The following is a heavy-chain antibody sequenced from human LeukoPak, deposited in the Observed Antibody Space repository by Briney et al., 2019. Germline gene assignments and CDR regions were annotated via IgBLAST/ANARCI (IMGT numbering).Heavy chain of an antibody. J-gene: IGHJ4*02. D-gene: IGHD6-13*01. Sequence: PGRSLRLSCAASGFTFSSYGMHWVRQAPGKGLEWVAVISYDGSNKYYADSVKGRFTISRDNSKNTLYLLMNSLRAEDTAVYYCANESPGYSSSWYVYWGQGTLVTVSS. CDR1: GFTFSSYG. CDR2: ISYDGSNK. V-gene: IGHV3-30*18. CDR3: ANESPGYSSSWYVY.